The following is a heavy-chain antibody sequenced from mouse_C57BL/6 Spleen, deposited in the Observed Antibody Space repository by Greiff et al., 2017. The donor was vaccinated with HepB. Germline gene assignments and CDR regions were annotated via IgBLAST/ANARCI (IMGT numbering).Heavy chain of an antibody. V-gene: IGHV1-26*01. CDR1: GYTFTDYY. J-gene: IGHJ2*01. Sequence: VQLQQSGPELVKPGASVKISCKASGYTFTDYYMNWVKQSHGKSLEWIGDINPNNGGTSYNQKFKGKATLTVDKSSGTAYMELRSLTSEDSAVYYCARPHYYSTLDYWGQGTTLTVSS. CDR3: ARPHYYSTLDY. D-gene: IGHD2-5*01. CDR2: INPNNGGT.